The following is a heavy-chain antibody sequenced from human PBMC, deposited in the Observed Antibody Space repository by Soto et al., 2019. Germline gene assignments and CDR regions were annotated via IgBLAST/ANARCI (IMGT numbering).Heavy chain of an antibody. CDR1: GFTFDDYA. CDR2: ISWNSGSI. D-gene: IGHD2-15*01. Sequence: PGGSLRLSCAASGFTFDDYAMHWVRQAPGKGLEWVSGISWNSGSIGYADSVKGRFTISRDNAKNSLYLQMNSLRAEDTALYYCAKDILRNYCSGGSRYRPSATNRPGLGALDIWGQGTVVTVSS. J-gene: IGHJ3*02. V-gene: IGHV3-9*01. CDR3: AKDILRNYCSGGSRYRPSATNRPGLGALDI.